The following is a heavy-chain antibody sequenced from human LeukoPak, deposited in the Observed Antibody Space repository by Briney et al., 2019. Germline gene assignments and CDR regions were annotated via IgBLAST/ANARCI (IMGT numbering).Heavy chain of an antibody. CDR2: IYHSGST. V-gene: IGHV4-38-2*02. D-gene: IGHD3-16*01. CDR1: GYSISSGFY. CDR3: ARGVGLTQGGAFDY. J-gene: IGHJ4*02. Sequence: SETLSLTCTVSGYSISSGFYWGWIRQPPGKGLEWIGSIYHSGSTHYNSSLKSRVTISVDTSKNQLSLKLSSVTAADTAVYYCARGVGLTQGGAFDYWGQGTLVTVSS.